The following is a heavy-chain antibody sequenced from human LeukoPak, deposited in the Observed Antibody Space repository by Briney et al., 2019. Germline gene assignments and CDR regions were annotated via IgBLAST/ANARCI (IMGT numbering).Heavy chain of an antibody. V-gene: IGHV3-33*01. D-gene: IGHD3-10*01. CDR1: GFTFSNYG. CDR2: ICHVGSNQ. CDR3: ARGGSGNYYYSGDY. J-gene: IGHJ4*02. Sequence: PGGSLRLSCAASGFTFSNYGMHWVRQVPGKGLEWVAVICHVGSNQYYADSVKGRFTISRDNSKNTLYPQMNSLRAEDTAVYYCARGGSGNYYYSGDYWGQGTLVTLSS.